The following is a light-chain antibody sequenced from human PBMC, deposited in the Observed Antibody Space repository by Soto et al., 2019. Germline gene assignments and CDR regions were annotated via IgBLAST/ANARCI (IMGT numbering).Light chain of an antibody. J-gene: IGKJ1*01. V-gene: IGKV1-33*01. Sequence: DVQMSQSPSSLSASVGKRVTITCQASPDIATKLNWYQQKPGKAPNLLIYDASNLETGVPSRFSGGGSGTHCTFTIGNLQPEDIATYYCQHYDNLPPTFTFGQGTKVEIE. CDR1: PDIATK. CDR2: DAS. CDR3: QHYDNLPPTFT.